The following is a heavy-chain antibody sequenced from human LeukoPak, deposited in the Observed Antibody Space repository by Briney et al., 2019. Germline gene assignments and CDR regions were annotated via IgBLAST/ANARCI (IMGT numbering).Heavy chain of an antibody. Sequence: ASETLSLTCAVYGGSFSDYYWSWIRQPPGKGLEWIGEINHSGSTNYNPSLKSRVTISVDTSKNQFSLQLSSVTAADTAVYYCARGLAARPFYFYYYMDVWGKGTTVTVSS. J-gene: IGHJ6*03. CDR1: GGSFSDYY. CDR2: INHSGST. D-gene: IGHD6-6*01. CDR3: ARGLAARPFYFYYYMDV. V-gene: IGHV4-34*01.